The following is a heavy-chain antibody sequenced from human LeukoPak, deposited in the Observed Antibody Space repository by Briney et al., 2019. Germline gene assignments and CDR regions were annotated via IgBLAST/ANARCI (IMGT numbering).Heavy chain of an antibody. V-gene: IGHV3-9*01. J-gene: IGHJ4*02. Sequence: GGSLRLSCAASGFTFDDYAMHWVRQAPGKGLEWVSGISWNSGSIGYADSVKGRFTISRDNAKNSLYLQMNSLRAEDTASYYCAKDIVTTVYWGQGTLVTVSS. CDR1: GFTFDDYA. D-gene: IGHD4-17*01. CDR2: ISWNSGSI. CDR3: AKDIVTTVY.